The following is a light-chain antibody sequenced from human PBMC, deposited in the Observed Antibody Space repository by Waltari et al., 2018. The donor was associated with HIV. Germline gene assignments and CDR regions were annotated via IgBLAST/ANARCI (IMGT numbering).Light chain of an antibody. Sequence: DAVMTQSPLSLPVTLGQPASISCRSSQSLLYRDGNTNLQWFLQRPGQSPRRLIHTVSYRDSGVPDRFSGSGSGTDFTLTISRVEAEDVGVYYCMQSTHWPHTFGQGTKLEIK. CDR1: QSLLYRDGNTN. CDR3: MQSTHWPHT. CDR2: TVS. V-gene: IGKV2-30*01. J-gene: IGKJ2*01.